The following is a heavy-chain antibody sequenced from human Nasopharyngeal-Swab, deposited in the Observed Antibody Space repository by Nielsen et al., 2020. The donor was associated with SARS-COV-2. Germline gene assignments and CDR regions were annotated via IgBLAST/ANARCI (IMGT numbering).Heavy chain of an antibody. J-gene: IGHJ6*02. CDR1: GFTFSSYA. CDR2: ISGSGGST. CDR3: AKSSSTPYGMDV. V-gene: IGHV3-23*01. Sequence: GESLKISRAASGFTFSSYAMSWVRQAPGKGLEWVSAISGSGGSTYYADSVKGRFTISRDNSKNTLYLQMNSLRAEDTAVYYCAKSSSTPYGMDVWGQGTTVTVSS.